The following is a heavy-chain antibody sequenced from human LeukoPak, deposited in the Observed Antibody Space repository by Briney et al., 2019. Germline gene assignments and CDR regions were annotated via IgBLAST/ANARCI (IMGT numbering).Heavy chain of an antibody. V-gene: IGHV1-69*01. J-gene: IGHJ6*02. D-gene: IGHD3-3*01. CDR3: ARGQNWSGYYIAYYYYGMDV. CDR1: GGTFSSYA. Sequence: SVKVSCKASGGTFSSYAISWVRQAPGQGLEWMGGIIPIFGTANYAQKFQGRVTITADESTSTAYMELSSLRSEDTAVYYCARGQNWSGYYIAYYYYGMDVWGQGTTVTVSS. CDR2: IIPIFGTA.